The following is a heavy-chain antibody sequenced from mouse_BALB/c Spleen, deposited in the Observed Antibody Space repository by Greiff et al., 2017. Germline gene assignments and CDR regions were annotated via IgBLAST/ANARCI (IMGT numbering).Heavy chain of an antibody. D-gene: IGHD1-1*01. CDR1: GFTFSSYA. V-gene: IGHV5-9-4*01. Sequence: EVMLVESGGGLVKPRGSLKLSCAASGFTFSSYAMSWVRQSPEKRLEWVAEISSGGSYTYYPDTVTGRFTISRDNAKNTLYLEMSSLRSEDTAMYYCARDQGPTTAWFAYWGQGTLVTVSA. CDR2: ISSGGSYT. J-gene: IGHJ3*01. CDR3: ARDQGPTTAWFAY.